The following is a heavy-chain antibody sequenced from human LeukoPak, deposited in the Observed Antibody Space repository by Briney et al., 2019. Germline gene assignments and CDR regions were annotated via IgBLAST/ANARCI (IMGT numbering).Heavy chain of an antibody. CDR3: ATDYSNFYGMDV. Sequence: SETLSLTCAVYGGSFSGHYWSWIRQSPGKGLEWIGEINHSGSTNYNPSLKSRVTISVDTSKNQFSLKLSSVTAADTAVYYCATDYSNFYGMDVWGQGTTVTVSS. V-gene: IGHV4-34*01. CDR2: INHSGST. D-gene: IGHD4-11*01. CDR1: GGSFSGHY. J-gene: IGHJ6*02.